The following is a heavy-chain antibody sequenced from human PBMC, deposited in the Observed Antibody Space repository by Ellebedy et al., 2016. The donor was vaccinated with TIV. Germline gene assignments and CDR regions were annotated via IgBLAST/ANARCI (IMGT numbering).Heavy chain of an antibody. Sequence: MPSETLSLTCSVSGGSINNYYWTWIRQPPGQGLEWIGDVHHSGISHIHPSLKSRVTLSLDTSKNQFSLDLSSVTAADTATYYCARDLGSYGMDVWGQGTTVTVSS. CDR2: VHHSGIS. CDR1: GGSINNYY. V-gene: IGHV4-59*01. CDR3: ARDLGSYGMDV. J-gene: IGHJ6*02.